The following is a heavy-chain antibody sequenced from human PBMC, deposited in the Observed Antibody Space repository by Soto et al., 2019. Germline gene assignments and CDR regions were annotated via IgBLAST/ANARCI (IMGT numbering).Heavy chain of an antibody. CDR3: ARVRYCSSTSCRGSWFDP. V-gene: IGHV4-59*01. Sequence: SETLSLTFTVSGGSISSYYWSWIRQPPGKGLEWIGHIYYSGSTNYNPSLKGRVTISVDTSKNQFSLKLSSVTAADTAVYYCARVRYCSSTSCRGSWFDPWGQGTLVTVSS. J-gene: IGHJ5*02. CDR2: IYYSGST. CDR1: GGSISSYY. D-gene: IGHD2-2*01.